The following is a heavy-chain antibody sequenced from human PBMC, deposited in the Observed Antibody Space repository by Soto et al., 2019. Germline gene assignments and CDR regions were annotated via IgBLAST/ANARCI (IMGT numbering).Heavy chain of an antibody. V-gene: IGHV4-34*01. CDR2: INHSGST. Sequence: SETLSLTSAVYGGSSSGYYWSGSREPPGKGLEWIGEINHSGSTNYNPYLKSRVTISVDTSKNKLSLKLSSVTAADTAVYYCARAKDSGLYYYGMDLWGQGTTVTLSS. D-gene: IGHD5-12*01. CDR1: GGSSSGYY. J-gene: IGHJ6*02. CDR3: ARAKDSGLYYYGMDL.